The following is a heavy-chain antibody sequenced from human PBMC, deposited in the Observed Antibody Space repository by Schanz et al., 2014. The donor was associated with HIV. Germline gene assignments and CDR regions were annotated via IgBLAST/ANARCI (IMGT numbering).Heavy chain of an antibody. CDR3: ARLRTYDSADY. CDR2: IYYSDST. V-gene: IGHV4-39*01. J-gene: IGHJ4*02. Sequence: QVQLQESGPGLVKPSETLSLTCTVSGGSISSSSYYWGWIRRPPGRGLEYIGHIYYSDSTYYNPSLDTRVTIPRDRYKIHFFLKLSSVTAADTAVYYCARLRTYDSADYWGQGTLVTVSS. CDR1: GGSISSSSYY. D-gene: IGHD3-22*01.